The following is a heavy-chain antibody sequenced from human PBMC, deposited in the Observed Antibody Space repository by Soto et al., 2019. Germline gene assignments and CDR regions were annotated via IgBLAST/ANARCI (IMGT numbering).Heavy chain of an antibody. V-gene: IGHV3-23*01. CDR3: AKKGSGSIAAAGIFYYFDY. J-gene: IGHJ4*02. Sequence: QTGGSLRLSCAASGFTFSSYAMSWVRQAPGKGLEWVSAISGSGGSTYYADSVKGRFTISRDNSKNTLYLQMNSLRAEDTAVYYCAKKGSGSIAAAGIFYYFDYWGQGTLVTVSS. CDR1: GFTFSSYA. D-gene: IGHD6-13*01. CDR2: ISGSGGST.